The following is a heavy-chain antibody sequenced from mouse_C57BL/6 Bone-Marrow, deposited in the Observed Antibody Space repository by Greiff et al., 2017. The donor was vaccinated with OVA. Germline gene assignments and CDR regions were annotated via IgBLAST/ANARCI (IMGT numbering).Heavy chain of an antibody. V-gene: IGHV1-15*01. CDR3: TRGYSNYYAMDY. CDR2: IDPETGGT. J-gene: IGHJ4*01. Sequence: QVQLQQSGAELVRPGASVTLSCKASGYTFTDYEMHWVKQTPVPGLEWIGAIDPETGGTAYNQQFKGKAILTADKSSSPAYMELRSLTSEDSAGYYCTRGYSNYYAMDYWGQGTSVTVSS. CDR1: GYTFTDYE. D-gene: IGHD2-5*01.